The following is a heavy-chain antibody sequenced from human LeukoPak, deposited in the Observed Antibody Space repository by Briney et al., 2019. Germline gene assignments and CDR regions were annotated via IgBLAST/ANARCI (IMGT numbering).Heavy chain of an antibody. J-gene: IGHJ4*02. V-gene: IGHV1-46*01. Sequence: ASVTVSCTASGYTFTSYYMHWVRQAPGQGLEWMGMINPSGGSTNYAQKLQGRVTMTTDTSTSTAYMELRSLRSDDTAVYYCARADWGTASVNWNYGYDYWGQGTLVTVSS. CDR1: GYTFTSYY. CDR2: INPSGGST. D-gene: IGHD1-7*01. CDR3: ARADWGTASVNWNYGYDY.